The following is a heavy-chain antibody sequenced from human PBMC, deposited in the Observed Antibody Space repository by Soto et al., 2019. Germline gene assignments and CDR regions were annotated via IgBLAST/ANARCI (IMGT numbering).Heavy chain of an antibody. V-gene: IGHV3-11*01. CDR1: GFTFGDFS. D-gene: IGHD1-1*01. CDR2: ISSGSTNI. J-gene: IGHJ4*02. Sequence: QVQLVESGGGLVKPGGSLRLSVAALGFTFGDFSMIWFRQAPGKGLEWISYISSGSTNIFYADSVKGRFTVSRDNAKNSVYLQMDSLRAEDTAVYYCARDRNAAGSDYWGQGTLVTVSS. CDR3: ARDRNAAGSDY.